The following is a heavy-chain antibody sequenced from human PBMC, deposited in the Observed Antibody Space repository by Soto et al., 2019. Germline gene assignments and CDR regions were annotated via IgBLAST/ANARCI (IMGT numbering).Heavy chain of an antibody. CDR3: ARDMYDILTGYYLGDYYYYYMDV. J-gene: IGHJ6*03. D-gene: IGHD3-9*01. V-gene: IGHV1-3*01. CDR1: GYTFTSYA. Sequence: ASVKVSCKASGYTFTSYAMHWVRQAPGQRLEWMGWINAGNGNTKYSQKFQGRVTITRDTSASTAYMELSSLRSEDTAVYYCARDMYDILTGYYLGDYYYYYMDVWGKGTTVNVSS. CDR2: INAGNGNT.